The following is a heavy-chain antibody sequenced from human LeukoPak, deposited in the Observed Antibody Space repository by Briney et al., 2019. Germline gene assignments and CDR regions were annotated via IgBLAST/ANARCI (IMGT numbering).Heavy chain of an antibody. CDR2: TRNKATNYGT. CDR1: GYPFSDHY. J-gene: IGHJ4*02. D-gene: IGHD1-26*01. CDR3: TARGPDSDSSVAY. Sequence: PGGSLRLSCAVSGYPFSDHYIDWVRQAPGKGLEWVGQTRNKATNYGTDYAASVKGRFTISRDDSRNSVYLQMNSLKTEDTAVYYCTARGPDSDSSVAYWGQGTLVTVSS. V-gene: IGHV3-72*01.